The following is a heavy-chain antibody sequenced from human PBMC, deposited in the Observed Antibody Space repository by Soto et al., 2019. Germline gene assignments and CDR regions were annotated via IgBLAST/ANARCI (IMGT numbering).Heavy chain of an antibody. D-gene: IGHD1-26*01. Sequence: SETLSLTCTVSGDSISNYYWSWIRQSPGKGLEWIGNVYYTGSTNYNPSLKSRVTISVDTSKNHFSLNLNSVTAADTAVYFCARGGTYSTLISRREWFDPWGQGTLVTVSS. CDR2: VYYTGST. J-gene: IGHJ5*02. V-gene: IGHV4-59*01. CDR3: ARGGTYSTLISRREWFDP. CDR1: GDSISNYY.